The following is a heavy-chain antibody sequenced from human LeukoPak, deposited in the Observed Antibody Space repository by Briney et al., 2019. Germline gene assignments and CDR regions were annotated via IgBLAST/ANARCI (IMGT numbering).Heavy chain of an antibody. J-gene: IGHJ6*03. Sequence: SVTVSFTSSACTFIIYAISWVRQAPGQGREWMGRIIPIFGTANYAQKFQGRVTITADKSTSTAYMELSSLRSEDTAVYYCARGGGLTIFGVVTQRPYYYMDVWGKGTTVTVSS. V-gene: IGHV1-69*06. CDR1: ACTFIIYA. CDR2: IIPIFGTA. D-gene: IGHD3-3*01. CDR3: ARGGGLTIFGVVTQRPYYYMDV.